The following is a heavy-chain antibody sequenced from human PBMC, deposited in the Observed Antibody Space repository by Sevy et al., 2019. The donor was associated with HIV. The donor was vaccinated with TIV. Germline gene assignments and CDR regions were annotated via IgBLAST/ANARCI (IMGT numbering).Heavy chain of an antibody. J-gene: IGHJ3*02. Sequence: SETLSLTCNISGGSISNYYWSWLRQPPGKGLEWIGYMYYSVRTNYNPSLKSRVTISLDTSKNHFSLKLSSVTAADTAVYYCAREGGSSEIGFYFDIRGQGTMVTVSS. CDR3: AREGGSSEIGFYFDI. CDR2: MYYSVRT. V-gene: IGHV4-59*13. D-gene: IGHD6-13*01. CDR1: GGSISNYY.